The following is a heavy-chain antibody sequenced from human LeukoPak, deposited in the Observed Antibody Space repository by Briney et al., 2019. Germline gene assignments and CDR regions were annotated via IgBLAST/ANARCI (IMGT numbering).Heavy chain of an antibody. CDR3: ARDRGAYYYGSGSYYTFDY. J-gene: IGHJ4*02. Sequence: SVKVSCKASGGTFSSYAISWVRQAPGQGLEWMGRIIPILGIANYAQKFQGRVTITADKSTSTAYMELSSLRSEDTAVYYCARDRGAYYYGSGSYYTFDYWGQGALVTVSS. D-gene: IGHD3-10*01. CDR2: IIPILGIA. CDR1: GGTFSSYA. V-gene: IGHV1-69*04.